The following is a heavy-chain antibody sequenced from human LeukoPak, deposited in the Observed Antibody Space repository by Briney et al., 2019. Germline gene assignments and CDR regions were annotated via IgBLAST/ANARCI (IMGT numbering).Heavy chain of an antibody. D-gene: IGHD4/OR15-4a*01. CDR3: ATQVLGGVYYFDY. CDR2: IYYSGFT. CDR1: GGSISSSSYY. Sequence: PSETLSLTCTVSGGSISSSSYYWGWIRQPPGKGLEWIGSIYYSGFTYHNPSLKSRVTISVDTSKNQFSLKLSSVTAADTAVYYCATQVLGGVYYFDYWGQGTLVTVSS. V-gene: IGHV4-39*07. J-gene: IGHJ4*02.